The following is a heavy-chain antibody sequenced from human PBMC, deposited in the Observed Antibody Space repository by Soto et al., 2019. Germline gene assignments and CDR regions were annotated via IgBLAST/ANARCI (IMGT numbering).Heavy chain of an antibody. D-gene: IGHD6-13*01. CDR3: ARASEADSSSWYIDYYYYGMDV. CDR1: GFTFSSYG. CDR2: IWYDGSNK. J-gene: IGHJ6*02. V-gene: IGHV3-33*01. Sequence: QVQLVESGGGVVQPGRSLRLSCAASGFTFSSYGMHWVRQAPGKGLEWVAVIWYDGSNKYYADSVKGRFTISRDNSKNTLYLQMNSLRAEDTAVYYCARASEADSSSWYIDYYYYGMDVWGQGTTVTVSS.